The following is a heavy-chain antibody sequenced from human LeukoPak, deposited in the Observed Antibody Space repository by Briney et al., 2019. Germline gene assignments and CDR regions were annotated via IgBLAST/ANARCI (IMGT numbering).Heavy chain of an antibody. CDR3: AKEYSSSGYFDY. V-gene: IGHV3-23*01. CDR2: ISGSGGKT. J-gene: IGHJ4*02. D-gene: IGHD6-13*01. Sequence: GGSLRLSCTASGFTFSTYAISWVRQAPGKGLEWVSAISGSGGKTYYTDSVKGRFTITRDNSKNTLYLQMNSLRAEDTAVYYCAKEYSSSGYFDYWGQGTLVAVSS. CDR1: GFTFSTYA.